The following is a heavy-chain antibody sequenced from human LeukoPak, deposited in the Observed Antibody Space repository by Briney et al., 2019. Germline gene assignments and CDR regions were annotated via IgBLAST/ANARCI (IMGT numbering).Heavy chain of an antibody. CDR3: ARASSKAFDI. V-gene: IGHV3-21*01. D-gene: IGHD3-3*02. Sequence: GGSLRLSCAASGFTFSSYSMNWVRQAPGKGLEWVSSISSSSSYIYYADSVQGRFTISRDNAKNSLYLQMNSLRAEDTAVYYCARASSKAFDIWGQGTMVTVSS. CDR2: ISSSSSYI. CDR1: GFTFSSYS. J-gene: IGHJ3*02.